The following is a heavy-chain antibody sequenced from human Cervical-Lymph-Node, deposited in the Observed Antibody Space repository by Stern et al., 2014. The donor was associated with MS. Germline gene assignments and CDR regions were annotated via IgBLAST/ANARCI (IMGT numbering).Heavy chain of an antibody. D-gene: IGHD4-17*01. Sequence: EVQLVESGGGLVKPGESLRLSCDASGFTFSHYSINWVPQAPGKGLEGISWISNNSTHTYYADSVEGRFTISRDSAKDSVSLHMVSLRAEDTAVYYCARARVGDYARSPHLDSWGQGTLVTVSS. CDR3: ARARVGDYARSPHLDS. V-gene: IGHV3-21*01. CDR1: GFTFSHYS. J-gene: IGHJ4*02. CDR2: ISNNSTHT.